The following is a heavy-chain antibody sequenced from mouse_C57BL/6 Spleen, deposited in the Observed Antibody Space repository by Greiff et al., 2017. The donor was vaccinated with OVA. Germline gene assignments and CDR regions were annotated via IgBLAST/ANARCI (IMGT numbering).Heavy chain of an antibody. D-gene: IGHD1-1*01. J-gene: IGHJ3*01. CDR1: GYTFTSYG. CDR3: ARWGTTVVAD. CDR2: IYPRSGNT. Sequence: VQLQESGAELVRPGASVKLSCKASGYTFTSYGISWVKQRTGQGLEWIGEIYPRSGNTYYNEKFKGKATLTADKSSSTAYMELRSLTYEDAAVYCCARWGTTVVADCGQGTLVTVSA. V-gene: IGHV1-81*01.